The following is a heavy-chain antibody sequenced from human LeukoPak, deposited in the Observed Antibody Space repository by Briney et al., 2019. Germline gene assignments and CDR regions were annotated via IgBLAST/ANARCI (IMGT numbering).Heavy chain of an antibody. D-gene: IGHD3-16*01. CDR2: IESKTDSGTT. Sequence: GGSLRLSCAASGFPFSDAWMSWVRQAPGKGLEWVGRIESKTDSGTTEYAAPEKGRFTISRDDSKNTLYLQMNSLKTEDTAVYYCTRDEGDDYFDNWGQGTLVTVSS. CDR3: TRDEGDDYFDN. V-gene: IGHV3-15*04. J-gene: IGHJ4*02. CDR1: GFPFSDAW.